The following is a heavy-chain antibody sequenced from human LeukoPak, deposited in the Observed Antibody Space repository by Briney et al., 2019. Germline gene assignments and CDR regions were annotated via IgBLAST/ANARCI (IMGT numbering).Heavy chain of an antibody. Sequence: ASVKVSCKTSGYTFTRYDINWVRQAPGQGLEWMGWMNPKSGNTGYAQKFQGRVTMTRDTSISTAYMELSSLTSDDTAVYYCARGLLKVIVPAATPLDYWGQGTLVTVSS. CDR3: ARGLLKVIVPAATPLDY. D-gene: IGHD2-2*01. V-gene: IGHV1-8*01. CDR1: GYTFTRYD. J-gene: IGHJ4*02. CDR2: MNPKSGNT.